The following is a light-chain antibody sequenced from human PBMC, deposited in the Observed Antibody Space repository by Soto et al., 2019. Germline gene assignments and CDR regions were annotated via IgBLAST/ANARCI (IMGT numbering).Light chain of an antibody. CDR1: SSNIGSHP. J-gene: IGLJ1*01. CDR3: ASWDNSLNGLYV. V-gene: IGLV1-44*01. CDR2: GDN. Sequence: QSALTQPPSASGTPGQRVSISCSGSSSNIGSHPVYWYQQLPGTAPKLLLYGDNQRPSGVPDRFSGSKSGTSASLAISGLQSEDEAHYYCASWDNSLNGLYVFGTGTKVTVL.